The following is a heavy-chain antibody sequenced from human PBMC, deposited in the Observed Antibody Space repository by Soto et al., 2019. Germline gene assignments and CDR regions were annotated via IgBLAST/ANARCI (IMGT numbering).Heavy chain of an antibody. J-gene: IGHJ2*01. D-gene: IGHD6-19*01. CDR2: INAGHGTT. V-gene: IGHV1-3*01. Sequence: ASVKVSCKASGYTFSHYGIHWVRQAPGQRLEWMGWINAGHGTTKYSGKFQGRVTMTRDTSASTAYMELSSLRSEDTAVYFCARSGYSSGWYHWYFDFWG. CDR3: ARSGYSSGWYHWYFDF. CDR1: GYTFSHYG.